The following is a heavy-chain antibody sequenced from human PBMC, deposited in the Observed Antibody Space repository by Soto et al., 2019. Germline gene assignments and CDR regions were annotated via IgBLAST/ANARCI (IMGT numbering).Heavy chain of an antibody. CDR3: MKAHESGDFLGMSV. D-gene: IGHD3-10*01. Sequence: PSLTCTVSGGSVSTGMKYWGWVRQPPGKALEFIGYMYKTGETLLNPSLKSRVTLSMETSKNQFSLTLSSVTAADTAVYFCMKAHESGDFLGMSVWGPGTTVTVSS. CDR1: GGSVSTGMKY. J-gene: IGHJ6*02. CDR2: MYKTGET. V-gene: IGHV4-61*01.